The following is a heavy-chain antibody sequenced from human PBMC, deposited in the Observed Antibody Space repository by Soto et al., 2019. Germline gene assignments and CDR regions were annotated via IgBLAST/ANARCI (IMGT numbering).Heavy chain of an antibody. Sequence: GGSLRLSCAVSGLTVSSNYMSWVRQAPGKGLEWVGRIKSKTDGGTTDYAAPVKGRFTISRDDSKNTLYLQMNSLKTEDTAVYYCTTGFTRLAAFDIWGQGTMVTVSS. J-gene: IGHJ3*02. CDR1: GLTVSSNY. V-gene: IGHV3-15*01. CDR2: IKSKTDGGTT. D-gene: IGHD6-6*01. CDR3: TTGFTRLAAFDI.